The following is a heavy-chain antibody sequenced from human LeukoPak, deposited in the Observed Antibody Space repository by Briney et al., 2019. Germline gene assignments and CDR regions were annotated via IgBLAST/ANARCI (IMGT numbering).Heavy chain of an antibody. J-gene: IGHJ5*02. Sequence: PGGSLRLSCAASGFTFSDYYMSWIRQAPGKGLEWVSYISSSGSTKYYADSVKGRFTISRDNAKNTLNLQMNSLRAEDTAVYYCARDLGQYYDTSDNWFDPWGQGTLVTVSS. D-gene: IGHD3-22*01. V-gene: IGHV3-11*04. CDR3: ARDLGQYYDTSDNWFDP. CDR2: ISSSGSTK. CDR1: GFTFSDYY.